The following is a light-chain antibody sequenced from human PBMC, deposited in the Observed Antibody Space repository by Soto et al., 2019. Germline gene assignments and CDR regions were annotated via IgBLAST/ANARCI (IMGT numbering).Light chain of an antibody. CDR2: GAA. Sequence: EIMLTQSPGTLSLSPGERATLSCRASQSVDSSYLAWYQQKPGQAPRLLIYGAASRATGISDRFSGSGSGTDFSLTISRLDPEDSAVYYCQQYGRPPQTFGQGTKVEI. CDR3: QQYGRPPQT. CDR1: QSVDSSY. V-gene: IGKV3-20*01. J-gene: IGKJ1*01.